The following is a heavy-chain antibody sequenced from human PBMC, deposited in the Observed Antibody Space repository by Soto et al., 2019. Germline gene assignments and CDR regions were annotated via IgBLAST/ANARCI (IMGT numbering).Heavy chain of an antibody. D-gene: IGHD6-13*01. V-gene: IGHV4-34*01. Sequence: SETLSLTCAVYGGSFSGYYWSWIRQPPGKGLEWIGEINHSGSTNYNPSLKSRVTISVDTSKNQFSLKLSSVTAADTAVYHCARGSDSSSWYGDNYYYYGMDVWGQGTTVTVSS. CDR2: INHSGST. CDR3: ARGSDSSSWYGDNYYYYGMDV. J-gene: IGHJ6*02. CDR1: GGSFSGYY.